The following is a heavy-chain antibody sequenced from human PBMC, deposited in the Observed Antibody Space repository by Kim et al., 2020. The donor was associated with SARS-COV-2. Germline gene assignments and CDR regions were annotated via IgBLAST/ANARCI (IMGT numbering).Heavy chain of an antibody. J-gene: IGHJ4*02. CDR3: ARFLGVVPAAMQRLPLDDY. V-gene: IGHV1-18*01. Sequence: ASVKVSCKASGYTFTSYGISWVRQAPGQGLEWMGWISAYNGNTNYAQKLQGRVTMTTDTSTSTAYMELRSLRSDDTAVYYCARFLGVVPAAMQRLPLDDYWGQGTLVTVSS. D-gene: IGHD2-2*01. CDR1: GYTFTSYG. CDR2: ISAYNGNT.